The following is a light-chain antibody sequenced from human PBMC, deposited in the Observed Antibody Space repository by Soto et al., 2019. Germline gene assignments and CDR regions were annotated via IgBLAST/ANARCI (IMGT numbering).Light chain of an antibody. CDR3: SSYTTSSTVV. Sequence: QSALTQPPSASGSPGQSVTISCTGTKNDIGVYDFVSWYQHHPGKAPRLIIYEVVQRPSGVPDRFSGSKSGNTASLTISGLQAEDEADYYCSSYTTSSTVVFGTGTKVTVL. CDR1: KNDIGVYDF. J-gene: IGLJ1*01. CDR2: EVV. V-gene: IGLV2-18*02.